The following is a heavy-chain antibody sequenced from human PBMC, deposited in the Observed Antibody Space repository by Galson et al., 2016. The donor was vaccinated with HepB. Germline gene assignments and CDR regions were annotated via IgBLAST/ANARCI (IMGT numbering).Heavy chain of an antibody. D-gene: IGHD3-3*01. Sequence: TLSLTCAVSGVSITSGGFSWNWIRQPPGKGLEWIGYIYQGETAYYTPSLRSRVTMALHRTNNLFSLKLSSVTAADTAVYYCARGTYDFWSGFSPTEYYLDYWGQGALVAVS. V-gene: IGHV4-30-2*01. CDR3: ARGTYDFWSGFSPTEYYLDY. J-gene: IGHJ4*02. CDR1: GVSITSGGFS. CDR2: IYQGETA.